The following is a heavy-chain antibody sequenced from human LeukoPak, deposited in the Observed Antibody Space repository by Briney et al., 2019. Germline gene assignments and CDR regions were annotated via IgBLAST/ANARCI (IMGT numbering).Heavy chain of an antibody. D-gene: IGHD2-21*01. Sequence: GGSLRLSCAASGFTFSSYSMNWVRQAPGKGLEWVSSISSSSSYIYYANSVKGRFTISRDNVNNMLYLHMNSLRAEDTAVYYCASFGISWRSSYWGQGTLVTVSS. J-gene: IGHJ4*02. CDR3: ASFGISWRSSY. V-gene: IGHV3-21*01. CDR2: ISSSSSYI. CDR1: GFTFSSYS.